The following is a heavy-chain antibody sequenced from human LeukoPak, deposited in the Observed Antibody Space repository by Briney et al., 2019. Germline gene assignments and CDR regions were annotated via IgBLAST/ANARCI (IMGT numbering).Heavy chain of an antibody. D-gene: IGHD2-15*01. Sequence: PGGSLRLSCAASGFTFSSYWMHWVRQAPGKGLVWVSRINSDGSRTNYADSVKGRFTISRDNAKNTLYLQMNSLRAEDTAVYYCARDSRQGWYVSMDVWGQGTTVTVSS. V-gene: IGHV3-74*01. CDR1: GFTFSSYW. CDR3: ARDSRQGWYVSMDV. CDR2: INSDGSRT. J-gene: IGHJ6*02.